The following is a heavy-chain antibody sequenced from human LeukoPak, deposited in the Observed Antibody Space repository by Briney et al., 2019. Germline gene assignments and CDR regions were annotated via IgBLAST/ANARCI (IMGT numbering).Heavy chain of an antibody. CDR3: ARGSPSHLGHFDY. CDR1: GGSISSYY. D-gene: IGHD3-3*02. J-gene: IGHJ4*02. CDR2: IYYSGST. Sequence: PSETLSLTCTVSGGSISSYYWSWIRQPPGKGLEWIGYIYYSGSTNYNPSLKSRVTISVDTSKNQFSLKLSSVTAADTAVYYCARGSPSHLGHFDYWGQGTLVTVSS. V-gene: IGHV4-59*01.